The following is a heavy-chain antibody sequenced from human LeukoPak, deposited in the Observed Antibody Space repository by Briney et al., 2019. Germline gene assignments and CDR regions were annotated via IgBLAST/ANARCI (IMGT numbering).Heavy chain of an antibody. CDR3: ARSDSDDYGDYFDY. CDR1: GYTFTGYY. V-gene: IGHV1-2*02. D-gene: IGHD4-17*01. CDR2: INPNSGGT. Sequence: ASVKVSCKASGYTFTGYYMHSVRQAPGQGLEWMGWINPNSGGTNYAQKFQGRVTMTRDTSISTAYMELSRLRSDDTAVYYCARSDSDDYGDYFDYWGQGTLVTVSS. J-gene: IGHJ4*02.